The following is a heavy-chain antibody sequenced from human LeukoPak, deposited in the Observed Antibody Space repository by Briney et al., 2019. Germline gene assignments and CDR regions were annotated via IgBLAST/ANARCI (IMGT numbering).Heavy chain of an antibody. CDR1: GGSISTGGYY. CDR2: IYTSGST. CDR3: ARSRPGLEWVVDFDD. V-gene: IGHV4-61*02. J-gene: IGHJ4*02. D-gene: IGHD3-3*01. Sequence: PAETLSLTCTVSGGSISTGGYYWGWIRQPAGKGLEWFVRIYTSGSTNYNPSLKSRVTISVDTSKNQCSLKLNSVTAADTAVYYCARSRPGLEWVVDFDDWGQGTLVTVSS.